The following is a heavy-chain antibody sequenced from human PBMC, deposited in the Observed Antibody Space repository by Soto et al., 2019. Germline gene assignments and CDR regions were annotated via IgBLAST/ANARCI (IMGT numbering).Heavy chain of an antibody. V-gene: IGHV4-39*01. J-gene: IGHJ4*02. CDR3: ARRRVVPAAMYSPLRPRIDY. CDR2: IYYSGST. Sequence: QLQLQESGPGLVKPSETLSLTCTVSGGSISSSSYYWGWIRQPPGKGLEWIGSIYYSGSTYYNPSLKSRVTISVDTSMNQFSLKLSSVTAADTAVYYCARRRVVPAAMYSPLRPRIDYWGQGTLVTVSS. D-gene: IGHD2-2*01. CDR1: GGSISSSSYY.